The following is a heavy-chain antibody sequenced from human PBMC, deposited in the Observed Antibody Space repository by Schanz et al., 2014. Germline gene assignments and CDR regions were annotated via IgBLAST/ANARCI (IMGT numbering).Heavy chain of an antibody. J-gene: IGHJ4*02. V-gene: IGHV1-69*09. Sequence: QVQLVQSGAEVKKPGASVKVSCKASGYTFTSHGISWVRQAPGQGLEWMGRIIPILGIANYAQKFQGRVTITADKSTFTAYMELSSLRSEDTAVYYCARDGVDAAAGGTYWGQGTLVTVSS. CDR2: IIPILGIA. CDR1: GYTFTSHG. D-gene: IGHD6-13*01. CDR3: ARDGVDAAAGGTY.